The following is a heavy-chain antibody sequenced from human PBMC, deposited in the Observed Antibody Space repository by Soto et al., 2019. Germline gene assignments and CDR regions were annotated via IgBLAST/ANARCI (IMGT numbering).Heavy chain of an antibody. CDR1: GGLITSANW. J-gene: IGHJ5*02. CDR2: ISHSGIT. V-gene: IGHV4-4*02. CDR3: ARVLRGCFDP. Sequence: PSETLSLTCALSGGLITSANWWTWVRQPAGGGLEWIGDISHSGITNYKASIKSRVTMSVDKTKNDVCLKLTSVTAADTAVYYCARVLRGCFDPWGQGTPVTVSS.